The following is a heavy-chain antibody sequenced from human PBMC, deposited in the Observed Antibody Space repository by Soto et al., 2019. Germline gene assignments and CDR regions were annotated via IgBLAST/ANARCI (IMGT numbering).Heavy chain of an antibody. CDR3: STDATYHDISFYYDNVDM. J-gene: IGHJ3*02. Sequence: DVPLMASGGCLVQPGGSLRLSCAASGFTFSYFWMSWVRLSPGNGLVWVANIRRDGGEEHYVDSVQGRFSVSRDYATESLYLRMNGLRTEDTVGYYWSTDATYHDISFYYDNVDMWDQGTMVTGSS. D-gene: IGHD3-16*01. V-gene: IGHV3-7*01. CDR1: GFTFSYFW. CDR2: IRRDGGEE.